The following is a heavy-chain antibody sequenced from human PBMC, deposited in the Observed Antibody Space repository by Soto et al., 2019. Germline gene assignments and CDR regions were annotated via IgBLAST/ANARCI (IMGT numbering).Heavy chain of an antibody. CDR2: NMPYYNTL. J-gene: IGHJ4*02. V-gene: IGHV1-69*13. D-gene: IGHD6-13*01. Sequence: SRKGSWKSSEVTFNSYGVAWGRQANGQGLEWMGGNMPYYNTLNYAKKLQNRVTIPADDSTTKVYLELSSLRSDETAVYFCASGATRWYPYFFDSWAQGTLVTVSS. CDR1: EVTFNSYG. CDR3: ASGATRWYPYFFDS.